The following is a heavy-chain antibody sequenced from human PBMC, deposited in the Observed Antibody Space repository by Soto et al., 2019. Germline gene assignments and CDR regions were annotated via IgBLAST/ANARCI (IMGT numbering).Heavy chain of an antibody. CDR1: GFTFSSYE. CDR2: ISSSGSTI. CDR3: ARGGIAAHHYYYMDV. V-gene: IGHV3-48*03. J-gene: IGHJ6*03. Sequence: GGSLRLSCAASGFTFSSYEMNWVRQAPGKGLEWVSYISSSGSTIYYAGSVKGRFTISRDNAKNSLYLQMNSLRAEDTAVYYCARGGIAAHHYYYMDVWGKGTTVTVSS. D-gene: IGHD6-6*01.